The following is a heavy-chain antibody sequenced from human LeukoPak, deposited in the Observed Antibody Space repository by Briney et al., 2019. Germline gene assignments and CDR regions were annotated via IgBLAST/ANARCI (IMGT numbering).Heavy chain of an antibody. CDR2: IYSSGNT. CDR1: GFTFSTYW. V-gene: IGHV4-4*08. D-gene: IGHD1-26*01. Sequence: PGGSLRLSCSASGFTFSTYWMSWVRQPPGKGLEWIGYIYSSGNTIYNPSLKSRVTISVDTSKNQFSLKLSSVTAADTAVYYCVRDRELTYWGQGTLVTVSS. CDR3: VRDRELTY. J-gene: IGHJ4*02.